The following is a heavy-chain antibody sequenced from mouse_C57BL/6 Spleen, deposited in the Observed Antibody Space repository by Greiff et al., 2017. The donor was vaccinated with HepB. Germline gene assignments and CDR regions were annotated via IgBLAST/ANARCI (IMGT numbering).Heavy chain of an antibody. J-gene: IGHJ4*01. CDR2: IYPRSGNT. Sequence: VQLQQSGAELARPGASVKLSCKASGYTFTSYGISWVKQRTGQGLEWIGEIYPRSGNTYYNEKFKGKATLTADKSSSTAYMEPRSLTSEDSAVYFCARRIYYGNDPMDYWGQGTSVTVSS. CDR3: ARRIYYGNDPMDY. V-gene: IGHV1-81*01. CDR1: GYTFTSYG. D-gene: IGHD2-2*01.